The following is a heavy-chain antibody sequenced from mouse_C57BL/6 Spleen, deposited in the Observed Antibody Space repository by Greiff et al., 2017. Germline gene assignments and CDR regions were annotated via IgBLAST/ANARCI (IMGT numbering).Heavy chain of an antibody. CDR1: GYTFTSYW. CDR2: IHPGSGST. V-gene: IGHV1-55*01. Sequence: VQLQQPGAELVKPGASVKMSCKASGYTFTSYWITWVKQRPGQGLEWIGDIHPGSGSTNYNEKFKSKATLTVDTSSSTAYMQLSSLTSEDSAVDYCAREEDYCGRRNDYWGQGTTLTVSS. CDR3: AREEDYCGRRNDY. J-gene: IGHJ2*01. D-gene: IGHD1-1*01.